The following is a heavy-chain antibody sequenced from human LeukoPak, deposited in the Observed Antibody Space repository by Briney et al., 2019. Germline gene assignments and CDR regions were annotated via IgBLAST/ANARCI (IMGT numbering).Heavy chain of an antibody. V-gene: IGHV1-18*01. D-gene: IGHD1-26*01. CDR1: GYTFTSYG. CDR2: ISAYNGNT. Sequence: GRSVTVSCKASGYTFTSYGISWVRQAPGQGLEWMGWISAYNGNTNYAQKFQGRVTMTTDTSTSTAYMELRSLRSDDTAVYYCAREFLVGATWPFDIWGQGTMVTVSS. CDR3: AREFLVGATWPFDI. J-gene: IGHJ3*02.